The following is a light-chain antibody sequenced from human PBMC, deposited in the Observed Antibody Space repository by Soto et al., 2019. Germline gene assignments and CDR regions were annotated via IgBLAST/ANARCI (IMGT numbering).Light chain of an antibody. CDR2: GVS. Sequence: TVLTQSPGTLSLSPGERATLSCRASQTGSNSYLAWYQQKSAQAPRLLIYGVSTRATGIPDRFSGSGSGTEFTLTISRLEPEDFAVYFCQQYGYSQWTFGQGTKVDIK. CDR3: QQYGYSQWT. CDR1: QTGSNSY. J-gene: IGKJ1*01. V-gene: IGKV3-20*01.